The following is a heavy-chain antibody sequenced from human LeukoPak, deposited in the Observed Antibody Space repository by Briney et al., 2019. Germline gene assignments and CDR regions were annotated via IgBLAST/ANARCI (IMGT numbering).Heavy chain of an antibody. CDR3: ARQLMGATSREPRVHFDY. CDR2: INPNSGGT. CDR1: GYTFTGYY. J-gene: IGHJ4*02. V-gene: IGHV1-2*02. D-gene: IGHD1-26*01. Sequence: GASVKVSCKASGYTFTGYYMHWVRQAPGQGLEWMGWINPNSGGTNYAQKFQGRVTMTRDTSISTAYMELSRLRSDDTAVYYCARQLMGATSREPRVHFDYWGQGTLVTVSS.